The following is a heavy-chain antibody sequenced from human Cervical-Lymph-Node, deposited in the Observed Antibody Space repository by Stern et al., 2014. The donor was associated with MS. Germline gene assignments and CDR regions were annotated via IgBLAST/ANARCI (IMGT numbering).Heavy chain of an antibody. CDR2: IRSKRNNYAK. V-gene: IGHV3-73*01. D-gene: IGHD6-13*01. CDR1: GFTFSASA. Sequence: VQLEESGGGLVQPGGSLKLSCAASGFTFSASAIHWVRQASGKGLAWVGRIRSKRNNYAKVYDASVKGRFTISRDDSKNTAYLQMNSLKIGDTAVYYCRAGTPQVDYWGQGTLVTVSS. CDR3: RAGTPQVDY. J-gene: IGHJ4*02.